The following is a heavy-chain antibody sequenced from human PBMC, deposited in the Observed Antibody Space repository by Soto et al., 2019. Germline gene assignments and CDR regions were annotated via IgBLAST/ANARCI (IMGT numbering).Heavy chain of an antibody. CDR3: AKHLLAVAGYLHGKVV. V-gene: IGHV3-30*18. CDR2: ISHDGSNK. Sequence: QVQLVESGGGVVQPGRSLRLSCAASGFTFSSYGMHWVRQAPGKGLEWVAVISHDGSNKYFADSVKGRFTISRDNSQNTLYLQMNSLRAEDTAVYYCAKHLLAVAGYLHGKVVWGQGTTVSVSS. CDR1: GFTFSSYG. J-gene: IGHJ6*02. D-gene: IGHD6-19*01.